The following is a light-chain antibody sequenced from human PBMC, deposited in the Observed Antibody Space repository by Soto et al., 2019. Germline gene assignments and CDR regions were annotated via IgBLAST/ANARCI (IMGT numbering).Light chain of an antibody. CDR2: GNS. CDR3: ASFTSSSTLV. J-gene: IGLJ2*01. CDR1: SSNIGAGYD. V-gene: IGLV1-40*01. Sequence: QSVLTQPPSVSGAPGQRVTISCTGSSSNIGAGYDVHWYQQLPGTAPKLLIYGNSNRPSGVPDRFSGSKSGTSASLAITGLQAEDEAEYHCASFTSSSTLVFGGGTKLTVL.